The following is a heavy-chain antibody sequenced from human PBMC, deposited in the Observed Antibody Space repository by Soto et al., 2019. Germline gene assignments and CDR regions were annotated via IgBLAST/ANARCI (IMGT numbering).Heavy chain of an antibody. CDR2: ISGSGGST. D-gene: IGHD6-6*01. Sequence: VQLVESGGGLVQPGGSLRLSCAASGFTFSSYAMSWVRQAPGKGLEWVSAISGSGGSTYYADSVKGRFTISRDNSKNTLYLQMNSLRAEDTAVYYCAKASIAAPSFTYYYYGMDVWGQGTTVTVSS. V-gene: IGHV3-23*04. CDR3: AKASIAAPSFTYYYYGMDV. CDR1: GFTFSSYA. J-gene: IGHJ6*02.